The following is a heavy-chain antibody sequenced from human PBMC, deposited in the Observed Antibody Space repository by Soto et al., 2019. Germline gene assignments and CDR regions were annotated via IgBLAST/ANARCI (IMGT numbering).Heavy chain of an antibody. Sequence: QVQLQESGPGLVKPSQTLSLTCTVSGGSISSGGYYWSWIRQHPGKGLEWIGYIYYSGSTYYNPSLKSRVTISVGTSKNQFSLKLSSVTAADTAVYYCASEKLPYYYDSSGLSGGYFDYWGQGTLVTVSS. CDR3: ASEKLPYYYDSSGLSGGYFDY. V-gene: IGHV4-31*03. CDR1: GGSISSGGYY. CDR2: IYYSGST. D-gene: IGHD3-22*01. J-gene: IGHJ4*02.